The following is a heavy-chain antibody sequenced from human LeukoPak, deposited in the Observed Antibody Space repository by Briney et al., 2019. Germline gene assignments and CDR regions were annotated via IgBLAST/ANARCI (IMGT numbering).Heavy chain of an antibody. CDR1: GFTFSSYW. J-gene: IGHJ2*01. Sequence: PGGSLRLSCAVSGFTFSSYWMHWVRQGPGKGLAWVSRITSDGSATDYADSVKGRFTISRDNAKNTLYLHMDSLRAEATAVYYCARDASPGYFDLWGRGTLVTVSS. V-gene: IGHV3-74*01. CDR2: ITSDGSAT. D-gene: IGHD2-15*01. CDR3: ARDASPGYFDL.